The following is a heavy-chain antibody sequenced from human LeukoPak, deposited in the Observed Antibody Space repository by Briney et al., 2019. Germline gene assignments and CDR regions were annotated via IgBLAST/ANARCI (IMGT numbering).Heavy chain of an antibody. CDR2: IWYDGSNK. Sequence: GRSLRLSCAASGFTFSSYGMHWVRQAPGKGLEWVAVIWYDGSNKYYADSVKGRFTISRDNSKNTLYLQMNSLRAEDTAVYYCARDRNSDTAMVHWGQGTLVTVSS. CDR3: ARDRNSDTAMVH. V-gene: IGHV3-33*01. CDR1: GFTFSSYG. D-gene: IGHD5-18*01. J-gene: IGHJ4*02.